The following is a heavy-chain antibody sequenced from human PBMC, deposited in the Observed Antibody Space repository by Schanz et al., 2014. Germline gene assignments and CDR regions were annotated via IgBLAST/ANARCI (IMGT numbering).Heavy chain of an antibody. V-gene: IGHV3-43*02. J-gene: IGHJ6*02. CDR3: AKDSRGSSFDMDV. D-gene: IGHD1-26*01. CDR2: IDRDGGHT. CDR1: GFTFSAFG. Sequence: EVQLVESGGGLIQPGGSLRLSCAVSGFTFSAFGMHWVRQAPGKGLEWVSLIDRDGGHTYYADSVKGRFTISRDNSKNSLYLQMNSLRTEDTALYYCAKDSRGSSFDMDVWGQGTTVTVSS.